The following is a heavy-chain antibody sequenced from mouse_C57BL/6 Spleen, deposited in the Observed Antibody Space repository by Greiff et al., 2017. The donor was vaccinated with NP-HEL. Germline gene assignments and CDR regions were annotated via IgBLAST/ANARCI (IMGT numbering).Heavy chain of an antibody. D-gene: IGHD2-10*02. CDR3: ARGRYGNDWYFDV. V-gene: IGHV1-53*01. CDR2: INPSNGGT. Sequence: VQLQQPGTELVKPGASVKLSCNACCYTFTINWMPWVQHIPGHCLDWIGNINPSNGGTNYNEKFKSKATLTVDKSSSTAYMQLSSLTSEDSAVYYCARGRYGNDWYFDVWGTGTTVTVSS. CDR1: CYTFTINW. J-gene: IGHJ1*03.